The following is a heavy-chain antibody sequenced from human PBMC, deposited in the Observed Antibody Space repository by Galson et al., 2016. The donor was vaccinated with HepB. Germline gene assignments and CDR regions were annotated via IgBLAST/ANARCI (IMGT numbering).Heavy chain of an antibody. J-gene: IGHJ6*02. CDR2: IYYGGNT. CDR3: ARYPVVVLVGGMDV. CDR1: GDSISSNRYY. Sequence: LSLTCTVSGDSISSNRYYWGWIRQPPGKGLEWIGSIYYGGNTYYNPSIKGRVTISTDTSKKQLSLTLSSVTAADTAVYYCARYPVVVLVGGMDVWGQGTTLTV. V-gene: IGHV4-39*07. D-gene: IGHD2-15*01.